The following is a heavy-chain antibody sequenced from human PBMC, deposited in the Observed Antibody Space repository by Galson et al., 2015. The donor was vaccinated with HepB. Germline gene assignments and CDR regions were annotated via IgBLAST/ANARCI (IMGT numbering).Heavy chain of an antibody. J-gene: IGHJ6*03. CDR3: ARGVGYCSSTSCYGSAYMDV. CDR2: IYWDDDK. Sequence: PALVKPTQTLTLTCTFSGFSLSTSGVGVGWIRQPPGKALEWLALIYWDDDKRYSPSLKSRLTITKDTSKNQVVLTMTNMDPVDTATYYCARGVGYCSSTSCYGSAYMDVWGKGTTVTVSS. D-gene: IGHD2-2*01. CDR1: GFSLSTSGVG. V-gene: IGHV2-5*02.